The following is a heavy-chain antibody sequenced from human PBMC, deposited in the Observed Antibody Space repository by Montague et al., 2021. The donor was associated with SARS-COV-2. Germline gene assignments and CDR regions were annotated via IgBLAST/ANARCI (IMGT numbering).Heavy chain of an antibody. CDR1: GGSTSNYY. V-gene: IGHV4-59*01. Sequence: SETLSLTCSVSGGSTSNYYWTWIRQSPGKGLQWIGYIFYTGSTKFNPSLKSRVSMSLDTSKNHFSLRLSAVTAADTARYYCARAQNICFIANCVNYFDLWGLGGLVTVSS. CDR3: ARAQNICFIANCVNYFDL. J-gene: IGHJ4*02. D-gene: IGHD2-15*01. CDR2: IFYTGST.